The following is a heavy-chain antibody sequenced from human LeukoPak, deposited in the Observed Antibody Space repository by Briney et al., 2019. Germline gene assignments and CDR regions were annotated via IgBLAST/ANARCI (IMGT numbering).Heavy chain of an antibody. V-gene: IGHV3-23*01. Sequence: PGGSLRLSCAASRFILAFSNYAMNWVRQAPGKGLQWISSITGSGGSTYYADSVKGRFTISRDNSKNTLYLQMNSLRADDTAVYYCARNGAFDIWGQGTMVTVSS. CDR3: ARNGAFDI. CDR1: RFILAFSNYA. D-gene: IGHD2-8*01. CDR2: ITGSGGST. J-gene: IGHJ3*02.